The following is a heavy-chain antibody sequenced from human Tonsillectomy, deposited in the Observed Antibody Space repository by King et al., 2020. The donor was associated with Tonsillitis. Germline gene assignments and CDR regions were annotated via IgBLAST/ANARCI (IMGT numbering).Heavy chain of an antibody. CDR3: ARDPIVVVVAATGSGWFDP. V-gene: IGHV1-2*02. CDR2: INPNSGGT. CDR1: GYTFTDYY. Sequence: VQLVESGAEVKKPGASVKVSCKASGYTFTDYYMHWVRQAPGQGLEWMGWINPNSGGTNYAQNFQGRVTMTRDTSISTAYMELSRLRSDDTAVYYCARDPIVVVVAATGSGWFDPWGQGTLVTVSS. J-gene: IGHJ5*02. D-gene: IGHD2-15*01.